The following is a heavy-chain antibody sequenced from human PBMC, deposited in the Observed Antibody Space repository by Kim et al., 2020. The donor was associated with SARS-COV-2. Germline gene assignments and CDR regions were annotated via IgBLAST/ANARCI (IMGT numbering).Heavy chain of an antibody. D-gene: IGHD3-22*01. J-gene: IGHJ6*01. Sequence: GGSLRLSCAASGFTFSNCCMSWVRQAPGKGLEWVANIKQDGSEKYYVDSVKGRFTISRDNSKNSLYLQMNSLRVEDTALYYCARGLWLDYYDGSWYY. V-gene: IGHV3-7*04. CDR3: ARGLWLDYYDGSWYY. CDR1: GFTFSNCC. CDR2: IKQDGSEK.